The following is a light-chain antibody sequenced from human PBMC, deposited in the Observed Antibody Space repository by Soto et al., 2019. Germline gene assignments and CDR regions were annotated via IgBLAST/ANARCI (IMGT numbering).Light chain of an antibody. V-gene: IGKV1-6*01. J-gene: IGKJ2*01. CDR1: QGIRYD. CDR3: LQYYDYPFT. CDR2: AAS. Sequence: AIQMTQSPSSLSASVGDRVTITCRASQGIRYDLGWFQQKPGKAPKLLIYAASTLQSGVPARFSGSGSGRDFTLTISSLQPEDFATYYCLQYYDYPFTFGQGTKVEV.